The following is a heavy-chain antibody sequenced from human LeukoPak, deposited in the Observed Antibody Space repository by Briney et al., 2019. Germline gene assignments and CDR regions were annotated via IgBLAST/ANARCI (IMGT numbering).Heavy chain of an antibody. CDR2: IKQDGSER. J-gene: IGHJ4*02. Sequence: GGSLRLSCAASGLTFSSYWMSWVRQAPGKGLEWVANIKQDGSERYYVDSVKGRFTISRDNAKNSLYLQMNSLRAVDTAVYYCARGPSGGNGFSYWGLGTLVTVSS. CDR1: GLTFSSYW. V-gene: IGHV3-7*04. D-gene: IGHD2-15*01. CDR3: ARGPSGGNGFSY.